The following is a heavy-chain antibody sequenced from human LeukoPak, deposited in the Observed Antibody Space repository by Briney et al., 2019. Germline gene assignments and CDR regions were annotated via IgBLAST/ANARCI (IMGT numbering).Heavy chain of an antibody. CDR1: GGTFSSHA. D-gene: IGHD3-16*01. J-gene: IGHJ3*02. CDR3: ARDVRRRLFWVDAFDI. Sequence: GASVKVSCKASGGTFSSHAISWVRQAPGQGLEWMGGIIPIFPRPNYAQKFQGRLTITTDESTSTTYMELRSLRSDDTAVYYCARDVRRRLFWVDAFDIWGQGTMVTVSS. V-gene: IGHV1-69*05. CDR2: IIPIFPRP.